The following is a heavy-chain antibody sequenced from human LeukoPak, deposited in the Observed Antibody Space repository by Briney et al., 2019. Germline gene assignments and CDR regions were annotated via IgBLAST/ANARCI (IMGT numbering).Heavy chain of an antibody. J-gene: IGHJ2*01. V-gene: IGHV4-39*07. CDR2: IYYSGST. CDR3: ARSRPQVTTWYFDI. Sequence: SETLSLTCTVSGGSLSSSSYYWGWIRQPPGKGLEWIGSIYYSGSTYYNPSLKNRVTTSIDTSKNQFSLKLSSVTAADTAIYYCARSRPQVTTWYFDIWGRGTLVTVSS. D-gene: IGHD4-17*01. CDR1: GGSLSSSSYY.